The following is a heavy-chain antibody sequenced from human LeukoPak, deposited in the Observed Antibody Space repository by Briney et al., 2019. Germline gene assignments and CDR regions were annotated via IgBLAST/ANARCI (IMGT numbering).Heavy chain of an antibody. CDR1: GGSISSYY. Sequence: KPSETLSLTCTVSGGSISSYYWSWIRQPPGKGLEWIGYIYYSGSTKYNPSLKSRVTISVDTSKNQFSLKLTSVTAADTAVYYCARDGGAVGYVDYWGQGTLVTVSS. CDR2: IYYSGST. CDR3: ARDGGAVGYVDY. D-gene: IGHD3-10*01. J-gene: IGHJ4*02. V-gene: IGHV4-59*01.